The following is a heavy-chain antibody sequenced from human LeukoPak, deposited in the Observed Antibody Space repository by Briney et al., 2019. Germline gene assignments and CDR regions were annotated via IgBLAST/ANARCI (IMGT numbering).Heavy chain of an antibody. V-gene: IGHV1-18*04. Sequence: ASVKVSCKASGYTFTGYYMHWVRQAPGQGLEWMGWISAYNGNTNYAQKLQGRVTMTTDTSTSTAYMELRSLRSDDTAVYYCARASQWLVTDAFDIWGQGTMVTVSS. CDR3: ARASQWLVTDAFDI. CDR2: ISAYNGNT. J-gene: IGHJ3*02. CDR1: GYTFTGYY. D-gene: IGHD6-19*01.